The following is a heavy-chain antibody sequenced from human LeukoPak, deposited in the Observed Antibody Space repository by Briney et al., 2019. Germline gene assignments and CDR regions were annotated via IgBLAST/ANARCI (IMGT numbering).Heavy chain of an antibody. CDR1: GFTVSNAW. CDR2: IKSKTDGGTT. D-gene: IGHD4-11*01. Sequence: GGSLRLSCAASGFTVSNAWMNWVRQAPGKGLEWVGLIKSKTDGGTTDYAAPVKGRFTISRDDSKNTLFLQMNSLKTEDTAVYYCTHYTVTTSFDYWGQGTLVTVSS. CDR3: THYTVTTSFDY. V-gene: IGHV3-15*07. J-gene: IGHJ4*02.